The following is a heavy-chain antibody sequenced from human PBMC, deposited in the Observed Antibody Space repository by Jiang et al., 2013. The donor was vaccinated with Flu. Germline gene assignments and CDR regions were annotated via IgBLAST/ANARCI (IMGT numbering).Heavy chain of an antibody. V-gene: IGHV4-30-4*01. D-gene: IGHD4-17*01. CDR3: ARGTHDYGDYADY. Sequence: LVKPSQTLSLTCTVSGGSISSGDYYWSWIRQPPGKGLEWIGYIYYSGSTYYNPSLKSRVTISVDTSKNQFSLKLSSVTAADTAVYYCARGTHDYGDYADYWGQGTLVTVSS. CDR1: GGSISSGDYY. CDR2: IYYSGST. J-gene: IGHJ4*02.